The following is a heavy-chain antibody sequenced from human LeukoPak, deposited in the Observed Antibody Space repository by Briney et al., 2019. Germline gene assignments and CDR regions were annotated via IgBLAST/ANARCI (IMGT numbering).Heavy chain of an antibody. D-gene: IGHD6-6*01. V-gene: IGHV3-30*03. Sequence: GGSLRLSCAASGFTFTSYGMHWVRQAPGKGLEWVAVVSYDGTSIYYAGSVKGRFTISRDNAKNSLYLQMNSLGAEDTAVYYCARELAARQDLDYWGQGTLVTVSS. J-gene: IGHJ4*02. CDR3: ARELAARQDLDY. CDR1: GFTFTSYG. CDR2: VSYDGTSI.